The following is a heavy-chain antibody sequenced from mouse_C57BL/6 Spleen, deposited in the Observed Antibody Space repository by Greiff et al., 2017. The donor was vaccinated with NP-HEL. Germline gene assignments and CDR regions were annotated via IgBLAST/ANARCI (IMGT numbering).Heavy chain of an antibody. J-gene: IGHJ3*01. CDR2: IRSKSNNYAT. D-gene: IGHD2-12*01. V-gene: IGHV10-1*01. Sequence: VQLKESGGGLVQPKGSLKLSCAASGFSFNTYAMNWVRQAPGKGLEWVARIRSKSNNYATYYADSVKDRFTISRDDSESMLYLQMNNLKTEDTAMYYCVRESLYDGFFAYWGQGTLVTVSA. CDR3: VRESLYDGFFAY. CDR1: GFSFNTYA.